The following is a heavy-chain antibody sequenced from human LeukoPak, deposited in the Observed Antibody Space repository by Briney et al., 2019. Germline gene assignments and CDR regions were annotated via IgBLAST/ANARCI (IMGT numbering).Heavy chain of an antibody. CDR2: IYYSGST. Sequence: PSETLSLTCTVSGGSISSSSYCWGWIRQPPRKGLEWIGSIYYSGSTYYNPSLKSRVTISVDTSKNQFSLKLSSVTAADTAVYSCAGFTFFRGVITFDYWGQGTLVTVSS. J-gene: IGHJ4*02. V-gene: IGHV4-39*07. CDR3: AGFTFFRGVITFDY. D-gene: IGHD3-10*01. CDR1: GGSISSSSYC.